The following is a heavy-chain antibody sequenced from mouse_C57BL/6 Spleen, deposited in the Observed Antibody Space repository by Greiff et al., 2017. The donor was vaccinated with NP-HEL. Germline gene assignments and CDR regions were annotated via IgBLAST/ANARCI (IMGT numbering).Heavy chain of an antibody. D-gene: IGHD1-1*01. CDR2: IDPSDSYT. CDR1: GYTFTSYW. CDR3: AGYYYGNAMDY. V-gene: IGHV1-59*01. Sequence: QVQLQQPGAELVRPGTSVKLSCKASGYTFTSYWMHWVKQRPGQGLEWIGVIDPSDSYTNYNQKFKGKATLTVDTSSSTAYMQLRSLTSEDSAVYYCAGYYYGNAMDYWGQGTSVTVSS. J-gene: IGHJ4*01.